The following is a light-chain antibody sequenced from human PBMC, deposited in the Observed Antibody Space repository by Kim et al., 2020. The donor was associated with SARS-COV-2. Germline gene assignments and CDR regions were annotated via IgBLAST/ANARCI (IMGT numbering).Light chain of an antibody. CDR1: QSVLYSSNNKNY. CDR3: QQYYSTPPLT. CDR2: WAS. Sequence: DIVMTQSPDSLSVSLGERATINCKSSQSVLYSSNNKNYLAWYQQKPGQTPKLLIYWASTRESGVPDRFSGSGSGTDFTLTISILQAEDVAVYYCQQYYSTPPLTFGGGTKVDIK. V-gene: IGKV4-1*01. J-gene: IGKJ4*01.